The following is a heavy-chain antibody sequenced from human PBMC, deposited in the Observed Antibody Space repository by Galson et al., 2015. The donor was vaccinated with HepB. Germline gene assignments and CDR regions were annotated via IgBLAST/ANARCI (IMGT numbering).Heavy chain of an antibody. CDR2: IIGRGGTT. CDR1: GFTFSSYA. CDR3: ARDRYCSGGSCPSDPIDY. D-gene: IGHD2-15*01. V-gene: IGHV3-23*01. Sequence: SLRLSCAASGFTFSSYAMSWVRQAPGKGLEWVSVIIGRGGTTYYADSVKGRFTISRDNSKNTLYLQMNSLRAEDTAIYYCARDRYCSGGSCPSDPIDYWGQGSLVTVSS. J-gene: IGHJ4*02.